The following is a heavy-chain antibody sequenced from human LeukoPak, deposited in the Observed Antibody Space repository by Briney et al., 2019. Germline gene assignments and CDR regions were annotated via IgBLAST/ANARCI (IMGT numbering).Heavy chain of an antibody. CDR2: IYYSGST. CDR1: GGSISSYY. J-gene: IGHJ4*02. Sequence: SSETLSLTCTVSGGSISSYYWSWIRQPPGKGLEWSVYIYYSGSTNYNPSLRSRVTISVDTSKNQFSLKLSSVTAADTAVYYCARGGNYGDYDGYFDYWGQGTLVTVSS. V-gene: IGHV4-59*08. CDR3: ARGGNYGDYDGYFDY. D-gene: IGHD4-17*01.